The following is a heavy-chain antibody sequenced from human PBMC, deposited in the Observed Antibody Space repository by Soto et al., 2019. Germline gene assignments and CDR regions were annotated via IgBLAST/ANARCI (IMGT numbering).Heavy chain of an antibody. V-gene: IGHV5-51*01. J-gene: IGHJ6*02. D-gene: IGHD6-19*01. CDR3: ARQRYNSGPTDNDMDV. Sequence: PGESQKISYKGSGYDFATYWVGWVRQMPGKGLEWMGIIYPGDSDTKYSPSFQGQVTISVDKSISTAYLQWSSLKASDTAMYYCARQRYNSGPTDNDMDVWGQGTTVTVSS. CDR1: GYDFATYW. CDR2: IYPGDSDT.